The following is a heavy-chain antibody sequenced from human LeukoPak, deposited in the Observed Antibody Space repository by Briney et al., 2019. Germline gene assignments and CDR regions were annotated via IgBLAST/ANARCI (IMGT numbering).Heavy chain of an antibody. CDR2: INWNGGST. CDR3: AKGYGGYDFMTYFDY. D-gene: IGHD5-12*01. CDR1: GFTFSSYW. Sequence: PGGSLRLSCAASGFTFSSYWMSWVRQAPGKGLEWVSGINWNGGSTGNADSVKGRFTISRDNAKNSLYLQMNSLRAEDMALYYCAKGYGGYDFMTYFDYWGQGTLVTVSS. V-gene: IGHV3-20*04. J-gene: IGHJ4*02.